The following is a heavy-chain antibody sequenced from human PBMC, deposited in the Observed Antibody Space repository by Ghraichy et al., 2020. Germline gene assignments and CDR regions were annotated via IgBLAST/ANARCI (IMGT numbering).Heavy chain of an antibody. CDR1: GYTFTSYD. D-gene: IGHD5-24*01. J-gene: IGHJ6*02. CDR2: MNPNSGNT. V-gene: IGHV1-8*01. Sequence: ASVKVSCKASGYTFTSYDINWVRQATGQGLEWMGWMNPNSGNTGYAQKFQGRVTMTRNTSISTAYMELSSLRSEDTAVYYCARREMATISSRLSDYYYGMDVWGQGTTVTVSS. CDR3: ARREMATISSRLSDYYYGMDV.